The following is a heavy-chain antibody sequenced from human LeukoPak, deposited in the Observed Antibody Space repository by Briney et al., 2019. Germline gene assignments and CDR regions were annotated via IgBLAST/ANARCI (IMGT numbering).Heavy chain of an antibody. CDR3: ARMVGATAYYFDY. Sequence: GGSLRLSCAASGFTVSSNYMSWVRQAPGKGLEWVSAIDGSGAHTFYTDSVKGRFTISRDNSKNTLYLQMNSLRAEDTAVYYCARMVGATAYYFDYWGQGTLVTVSS. CDR2: IDGSGAHT. D-gene: IGHD1-26*01. CDR1: GFTVSSNY. J-gene: IGHJ4*02. V-gene: IGHV3-53*01.